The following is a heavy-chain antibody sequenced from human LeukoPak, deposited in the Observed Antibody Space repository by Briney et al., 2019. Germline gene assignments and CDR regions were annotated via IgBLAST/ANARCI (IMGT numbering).Heavy chain of an antibody. V-gene: IGHV3-23*01. J-gene: IGHJ6*02. Sequence: QPGGSLRLSCAVSGLSFSDYRMIWVRQAPEKRPEWVAVTAGADDVIKYADSVKGRFTISTDNSKNTVYLQMNSLRAEDTALYFCATYIQRPPGMDVSGQGTMVTVSS. CDR3: ATYIQRPPGMDV. CDR2: TAGADDVI. D-gene: IGHD2-15*01. CDR1: GLSFSDYR.